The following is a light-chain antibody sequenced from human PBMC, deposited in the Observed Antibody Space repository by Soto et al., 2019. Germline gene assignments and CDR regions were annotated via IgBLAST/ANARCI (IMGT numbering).Light chain of an antibody. V-gene: IGKV1-33*01. Sequence: DIQMTQSPSSLSASVADRVTIACQASQDISKYLNWYQFRPGQAPKLLIYDASNLETGVPSRFRGSGSGTHFSLTITSLQPEDVATYYCQQYDNLLALTFGGGTKVQIK. J-gene: IGKJ4*01. CDR2: DAS. CDR1: QDISKY. CDR3: QQYDNLLALT.